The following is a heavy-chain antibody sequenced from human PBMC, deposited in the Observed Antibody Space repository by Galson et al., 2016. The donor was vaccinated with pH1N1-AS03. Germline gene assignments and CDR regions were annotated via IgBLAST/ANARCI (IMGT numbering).Heavy chain of an antibody. D-gene: IGHD6-25*01. J-gene: IGHJ4*02. V-gene: IGHV4-59*11. Sequence: SETLSLTCTVSGASISTQYWSWIRQSPGKGLEWIGYLYYGGENKYNPTLKSRVTISGDTSKNQVSLSVSSVTAADTAVYYCARVRLILGNSYFFDYWGQGSLVTVS. CDR2: LYYGGEN. CDR1: GASISTQY. CDR3: ARVRLILGNSYFFDY.